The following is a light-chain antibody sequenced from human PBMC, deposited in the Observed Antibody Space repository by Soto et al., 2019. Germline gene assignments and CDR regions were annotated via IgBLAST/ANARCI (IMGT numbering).Light chain of an antibody. J-gene: IGKJ4*01. CDR2: ATS. Sequence: DIQLTQSPSFLSASVGDRVTITCRASQGLNSYFAWYQQKPGKAPKLLLYATSTLQSVFPSRFSGSGSGAEFTITITILQPEDIATYYCQQLNSYPVTFGGGTKVEIK. CDR3: QQLNSYPVT. CDR1: QGLNSY. V-gene: IGKV1-9*01.